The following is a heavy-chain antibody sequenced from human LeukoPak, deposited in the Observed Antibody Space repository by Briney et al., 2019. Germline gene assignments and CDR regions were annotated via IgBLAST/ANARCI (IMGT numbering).Heavy chain of an antibody. V-gene: IGHV4-39*01. J-gene: IGHJ4*02. Sequence: SETLSLTCTVSGGSISSSSYYWGWIRQPPGKGLEWIGSIYYSGSTYYNPSLKSRVTISVDTSKNQSSLKLSSVTAADTAVYYCATRPAGPRQDHDYRGQGTLVTVSS. CDR3: ATRPAGPRQDHDY. D-gene: IGHD2-2*01. CDR1: GGSISSSSYY. CDR2: IYYSGST.